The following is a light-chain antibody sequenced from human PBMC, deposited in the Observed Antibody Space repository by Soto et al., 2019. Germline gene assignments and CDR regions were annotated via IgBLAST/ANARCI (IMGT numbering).Light chain of an antibody. CDR1: QSVSSN. CDR3: QQYNNWPWT. Sequence: EIVMTQSPATLSVSPGERATLSCRASQSVSSNLAWYQQKPGRAPRLLIYGASTRATRIPARFSGSGSGTEFTLTISSLRSEDFAVYYCQQYNNWPWTFGQGAKVDIK. V-gene: IGKV3-15*01. CDR2: GAS. J-gene: IGKJ1*01.